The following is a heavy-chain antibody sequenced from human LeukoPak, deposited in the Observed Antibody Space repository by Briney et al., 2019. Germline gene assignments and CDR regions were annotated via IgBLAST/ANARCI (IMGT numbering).Heavy chain of an antibody. CDR3: ARLGITIFGLACYFDY. Sequence: SETLSLTCAVSGYSISSGYYWGWIRQPPGKGLEWIGSIYHSGSTYYNPSLKSRVTISVDTSKNQFSLKLSSVTAADTAVYYCARLGITIFGLACYFDYWGQGTLVTVSS. J-gene: IGHJ4*02. CDR2: IYHSGST. CDR1: GYSISSGYY. V-gene: IGHV4-38-2*01. D-gene: IGHD3-3*01.